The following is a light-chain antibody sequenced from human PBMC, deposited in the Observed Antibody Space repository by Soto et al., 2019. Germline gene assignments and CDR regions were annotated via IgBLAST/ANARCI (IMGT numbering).Light chain of an antibody. CDR2: GNS. Sequence: QTVVTQPPSVSGAPGQRVTISCTGSSSNIGAVYDVHWYQQLPGTAPKLLIYGNSNRPSGVPHRFSGSKSGTSASLAITGLQAEDEADYYRQSYDSSLSGWAFGGGTQLTVL. CDR1: SSNIGAVYD. V-gene: IGLV1-40*01. CDR3: QSYDSSLSGWA. J-gene: IGLJ3*02.